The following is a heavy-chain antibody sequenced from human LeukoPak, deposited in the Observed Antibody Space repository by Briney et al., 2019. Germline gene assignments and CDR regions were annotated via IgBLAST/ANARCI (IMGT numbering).Heavy chain of an antibody. CDR2: INKDGSDK. D-gene: IGHD2-2*02. V-gene: IGHV3-7*01. CDR3: AKTSEISAGIPTYYYYGMDV. J-gene: IGHJ6*02. Sequence: PGGSLRLSCAASGFTFSNYWMSWVRQAPGKGLEWVANINKDGSDKYYVDSVKGRFTISRDNAKNSLYLQMNSLRAEDTAVYYCAKTSEISAGIPTYYYYGMDVWGQGSTVTVAS. CDR1: GFTFSNYW.